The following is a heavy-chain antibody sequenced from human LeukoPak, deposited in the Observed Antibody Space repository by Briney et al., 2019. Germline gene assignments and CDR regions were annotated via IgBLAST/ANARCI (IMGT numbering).Heavy chain of an antibody. CDR2: ISGSGGST. CDR3: AKDGGAESY. CDR1: GFTFSSYA. J-gene: IGHJ4*02. V-gene: IGHV3-23*01. Sequence: GGSLRLSCAASGFTFSSYATSWVRQAPGKGLEWVSTISGSGGSTYYADSMKGRFTISRDNSKDTLYLQMNSLRAEDTAVYYCAKDGGAESYWGQGTLVTVSS.